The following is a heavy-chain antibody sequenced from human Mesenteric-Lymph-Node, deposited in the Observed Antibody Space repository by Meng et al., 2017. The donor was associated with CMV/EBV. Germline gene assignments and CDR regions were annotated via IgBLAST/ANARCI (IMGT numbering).Heavy chain of an antibody. CDR3: TTQQYPGYYYGLDV. J-gene: IGHJ6*02. Sequence: GESLKISCAASGFTFSSYAMSWVRQAPGKGLEWVSGMSVNAGSTYYAGSVKGRFTISRDNSKNTLYLQMNSLRAEDTAVYYCTTQQYPGYYYGLDVWGQGTTVTVSS. CDR2: MSVNAGST. D-gene: IGHD2-2*01. CDR1: GFTFSSYA. V-gene: IGHV3-23*01.